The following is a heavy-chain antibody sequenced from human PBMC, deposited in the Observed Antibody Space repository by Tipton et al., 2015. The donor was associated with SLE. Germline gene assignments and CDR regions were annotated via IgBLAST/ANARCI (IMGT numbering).Heavy chain of an antibody. J-gene: IGHJ4*02. CDR2: IYYSGST. Sequence: TLSLTCTVSGASISGGGFYWNWIRQHPGKGLECIGHIYYSGSTNYNPSLKSRVTLSIDRSKNQFSLKLSSVTAADTAVYYCARSPSSGWEYYFDYWGQGTLVTVST. CDR3: ARSPSSGWEYYFDY. V-gene: IGHV4-30-4*01. CDR1: GASISGGGFY. D-gene: IGHD6-19*01.